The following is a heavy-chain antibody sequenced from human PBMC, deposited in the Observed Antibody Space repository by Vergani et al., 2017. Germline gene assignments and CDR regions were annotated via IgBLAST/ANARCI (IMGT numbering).Heavy chain of an antibody. V-gene: IGHV3-30*02. CDR3: ARDLFYYDSSGYYSGFFDY. CDR2: IRYDGSNK. D-gene: IGHD3-22*01. J-gene: IGHJ4*02. Sequence: QVQLVESGGGVVQPGGSLRLSCAASGFTFSSYGMHWVRQAPGKGLEWVAFIRYDGSNKYYADSVKGRFTISRDNAKNSLYLQMNSLRAEDTAVYYCARDLFYYDSSGYYSGFFDYWGQGNLVTVSS. CDR1: GFTFSSYG.